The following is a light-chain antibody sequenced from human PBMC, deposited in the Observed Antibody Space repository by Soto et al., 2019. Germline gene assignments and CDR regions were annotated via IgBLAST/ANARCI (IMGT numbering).Light chain of an antibody. J-gene: IGLJ1*01. V-gene: IGLV4-69*01. CDR1: SGHSNNA. CDR3: QTWDPPVHV. CDR2: LNSDGTH. Sequence: QSVLTQSPSASASLGASVKLTCTLSSGHSNNAIAWHQKQPEKGPRFLMRLNSDGTHTTGDGIPDRFSGSSSGADHYLTISSLQSEDEADYYGQTWDPPVHVFGAGTKLTVL.